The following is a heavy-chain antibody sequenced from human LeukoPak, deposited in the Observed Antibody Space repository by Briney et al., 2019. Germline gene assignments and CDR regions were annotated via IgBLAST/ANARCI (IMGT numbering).Heavy chain of an antibody. V-gene: IGHV3-23*01. D-gene: IGHD5-12*01. CDR1: GFTFSSYA. J-gene: IGHJ4*02. Sequence: PGGSLRLSCAASGFTFSSYAMSWVRQAPGKGLEWVAAISGSGGSTYYADSVKGRFTISRDNSKNTMYLQMNSLRAEDTAVYYCAKGRGYSGYDIDYWGQGTLVTVSS. CDR2: ISGSGGST. CDR3: AKGRGYSGYDIDY.